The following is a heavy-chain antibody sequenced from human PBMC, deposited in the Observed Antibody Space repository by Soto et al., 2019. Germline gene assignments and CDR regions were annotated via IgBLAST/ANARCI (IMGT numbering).Heavy chain of an antibody. CDR3: ARSQARGYSYGYSDY. CDR1: GGTFSSYA. V-gene: IGHV1-69*13. D-gene: IGHD5-18*01. J-gene: IGHJ4*02. Sequence: SVKVSCKVSGGTFSSYAISWVRQAPGQGLEWMGGIIPIFGTANYAQKFQGRVTITADESTSTAYMELSSLRSEDTAVYYCARSQARGYSYGYSDYLGQGTLVTVSS. CDR2: IIPIFGTA.